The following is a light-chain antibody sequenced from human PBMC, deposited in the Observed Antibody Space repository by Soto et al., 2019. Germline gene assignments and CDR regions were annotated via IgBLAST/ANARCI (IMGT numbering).Light chain of an antibody. CDR1: QEIRGH. CDR3: QQSYDAPWT. J-gene: IGKJ1*01. Sequence: SVFVPQWETVTXTCQASQEIRGHLNWYEQKRGKLRELVIYAASSLKSGVASRFSRTGSGAEFTLTNNSLQPEDFATYYCQQSYDAPWTFGQGTKL. V-gene: IGKV1-39*01. CDR2: AAS.